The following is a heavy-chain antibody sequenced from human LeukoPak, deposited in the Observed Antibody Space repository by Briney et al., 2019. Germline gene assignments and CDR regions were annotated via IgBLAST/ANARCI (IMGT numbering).Heavy chain of an antibody. Sequence: SETLSLTCTVSGGSISSGGYYWSWIRQHPGKGLEWIGYIYYSGSTYYNPSLKSRVTISVDTSKNQFSLKLSSVTAADTAVYYCAEHGGYSYGYPLDAFDIWGQGTMVTVSS. V-gene: IGHV4-31*03. CDR1: GGSISSGGYY. D-gene: IGHD5-18*01. CDR2: IYYSGST. CDR3: AEHGGYSYGYPLDAFDI. J-gene: IGHJ3*02.